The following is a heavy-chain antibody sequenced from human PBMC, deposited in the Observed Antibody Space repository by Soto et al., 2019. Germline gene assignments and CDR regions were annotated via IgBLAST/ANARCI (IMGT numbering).Heavy chain of an antibody. Sequence: GGSLRLSCAASGFTFSSYGMHWVRQAPGKXLEWVAVISYDGSNKYYADSVKGRFTISRDNSKNTLYLQMNSLRAEDTAVYYCAKGSNLGYSYGYASYYYGMDVWGQGTTVTVCS. CDR2: ISYDGSNK. CDR3: AKGSNLGYSYGYASYYYGMDV. D-gene: IGHD5-18*01. V-gene: IGHV3-30*18. J-gene: IGHJ6*02. CDR1: GFTFSSYG.